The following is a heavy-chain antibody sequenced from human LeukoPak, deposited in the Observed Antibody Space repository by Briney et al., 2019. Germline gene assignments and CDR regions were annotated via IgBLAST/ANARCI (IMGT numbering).Heavy chain of an antibody. CDR1: GFTFSSYA. CDR2: ISSSGSTI. V-gene: IGHV3-48*04. D-gene: IGHD5-24*01. CDR3: AREMAPSDVIDY. Sequence: PGGSLRLSCAASGFTFSSYAMSWVRQAPGKGLEWVSYISSSGSTIYYADSVKGRFTISRDNAKNSLYLQMNSLRAEDTAVYYCAREMAPSDVIDYWGQGTLVTVSS. J-gene: IGHJ4*02.